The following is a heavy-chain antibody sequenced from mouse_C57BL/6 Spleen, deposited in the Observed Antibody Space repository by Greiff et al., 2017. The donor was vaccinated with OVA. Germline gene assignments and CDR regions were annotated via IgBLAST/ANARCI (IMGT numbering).Heavy chain of an antibody. CDR1: GFTFNTYA. V-gene: IGHV10-3*01. CDR2: IRSKSSNYAT. D-gene: IGHD1-1*01. CDR3: VRDSDYYGSSLSWFAY. J-gene: IGHJ3*01. Sequence: EVHLVESGGGLVQPKGSLKLSCAASGFTFNTYAMHWVRQAPGKGLEWVARIRSKSSNYATYYADSVKDRFTISRDDSQSMLYLQMNNLKTEDTAMYYCVRDSDYYGSSLSWFAYWGQGTLVTVSA.